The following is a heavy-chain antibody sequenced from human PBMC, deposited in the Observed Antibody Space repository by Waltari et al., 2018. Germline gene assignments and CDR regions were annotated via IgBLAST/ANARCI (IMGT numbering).Heavy chain of an antibody. CDR3: TRHTGYCSGGSCYYDY. CDR2: IRSKANSYAT. J-gene: IGHJ4*02. V-gene: IGHV3-73*02. D-gene: IGHD2-15*01. CDR1: GFTFSGSA. Sequence: EVQLVESGGGLVQPGGSLKLSCAASGFTFSGSAMHWVRQASGKGLGWVGRIRSKANSYATAYAASVKGRFTISRDDSKNTAYLQMNSLKTEDTAVYYCTRHTGYCSGGSCYYDYWGQGTLVTVSS.